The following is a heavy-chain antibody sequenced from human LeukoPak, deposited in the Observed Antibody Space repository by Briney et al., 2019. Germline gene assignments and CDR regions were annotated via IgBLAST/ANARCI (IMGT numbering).Heavy chain of an antibody. V-gene: IGHV3-9*01. CDR3: ARDTSSDYGDFGY. CDR2: ISWNSGSI. CDR1: GFTFDDYA. D-gene: IGHD4-17*01. J-gene: IGHJ4*02. Sequence: GGSLRLSCAASGFTFDDYAMHWVRQAPGKGLEWVSGISWNSGSIGYADSVKGRFTISRDNAKNSLYLQMNSLRAEDTAVYYCARDTSSDYGDFGYWGQGTLVTVSS.